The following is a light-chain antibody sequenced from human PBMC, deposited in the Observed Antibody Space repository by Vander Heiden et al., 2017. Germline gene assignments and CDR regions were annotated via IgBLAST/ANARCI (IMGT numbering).Light chain of an antibody. Sequence: DIVMTQSPDSLAVSLGERATLNCKSSQSVLYSSNNKNYLAWYQQKTGQPPKLLIYWASTRESGVPDRFSGSGSGTDFTLTISSLQAGDVAVYYCQQYYSTPRTFGQGTKVEIK. V-gene: IGKV4-1*01. CDR2: WAS. CDR1: QSVLYSSNNKNY. CDR3: QQYYSTPRT. J-gene: IGKJ1*01.